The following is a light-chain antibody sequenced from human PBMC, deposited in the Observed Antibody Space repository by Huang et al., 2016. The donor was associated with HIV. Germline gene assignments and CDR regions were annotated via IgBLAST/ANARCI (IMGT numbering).Light chain of an antibody. CDR3: QQSYSTPWT. CDR2: AAS. V-gene: IGKV1-39*01. CDR1: QSINTY. Sequence: DIQMTQSPSSLSASVGDRLTITGRASQSINTYLNGYQQKPGKAPKLLIYAASGLQRGVPSRFSGIGSGTDFTLTISSLQPEDFATYYCQQSYSTPWTFGQGTKVEIK. J-gene: IGKJ1*01.